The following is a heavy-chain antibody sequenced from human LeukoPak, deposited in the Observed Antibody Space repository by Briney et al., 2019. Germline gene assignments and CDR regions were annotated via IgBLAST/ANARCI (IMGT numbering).Heavy chain of an antibody. CDR2: ISWNSGSI. D-gene: IGHD3-22*01. V-gene: IGHV3-9*01. Sequence: GRSLRLSCAASGFNFDDYAMHWVRHAPGKGLEWVSGISWNSGSIGYADSVKGRFTISRDNAKNSLYLQMNSLRAEDTALYYCAKDIYNYFDSSGYGYWGQGTLVTVSS. CDR3: AKDIYNYFDSSGYGY. J-gene: IGHJ4*02. CDR1: GFNFDDYA.